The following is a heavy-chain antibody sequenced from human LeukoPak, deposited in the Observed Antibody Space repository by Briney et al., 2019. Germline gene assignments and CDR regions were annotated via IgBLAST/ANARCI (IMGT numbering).Heavy chain of an antibody. CDR3: ARGGTEASSGDY. J-gene: IGHJ4*02. V-gene: IGHV1-2*06. CDR1: GYTFTAYF. Sequence: ASVKVSCKASGYTFTAYFMHWVQQAPGQGLEWMGRINPNSGGTNYAQKFQGRVTMTRDTSITTAYMDLSRLTYDDTAVYYCARGGTEASSGDYWGQGTLVTVSS. CDR2: INPNSGGT. D-gene: IGHD3-10*01.